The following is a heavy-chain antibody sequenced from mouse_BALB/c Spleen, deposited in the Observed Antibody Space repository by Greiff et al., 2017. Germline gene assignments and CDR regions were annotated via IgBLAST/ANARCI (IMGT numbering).Heavy chain of an antibody. Sequence: VQLQQSGPGLVPPSQSLSITCTVSGFSLTSYGVHWVRQSPGKGLEWLGVIWSGGSTDYNAAFISRLSISKDNSKSQVFFKMNSLQANDTAIYYCARDGEYPYYYAMDYWGQGTSVTVSS. CDR2: IWSGGST. D-gene: IGHD5-1*01. CDR1: GFSLTSYG. CDR3: ARDGEYPYYYAMDY. V-gene: IGHV2-2*02. J-gene: IGHJ4*01.